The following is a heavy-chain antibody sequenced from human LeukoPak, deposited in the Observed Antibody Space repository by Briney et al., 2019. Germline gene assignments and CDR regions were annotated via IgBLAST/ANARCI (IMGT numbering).Heavy chain of an antibody. CDR2: IKDDGSDK. J-gene: IGHJ4*02. CDR3: ARAAGGTSRDY. D-gene: IGHD1-26*01. CDR1: GFTSSAYW. V-gene: IGHV3-7*01. Sequence: GGSLRLSCAASGFTSSAYWMSWVRQAPGKGLEWVANIKDDGSDKYCVDSVKGRFTISRDNAKNSLYLQMNSLRDDDTAVYYCARAAGGTSRDYWGQGTLVTVSS.